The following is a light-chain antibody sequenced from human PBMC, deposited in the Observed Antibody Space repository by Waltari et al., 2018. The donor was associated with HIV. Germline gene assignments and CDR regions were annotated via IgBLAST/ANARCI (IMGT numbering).Light chain of an antibody. CDR2: DVT. CDR1: TSDLRNYNS. J-gene: IGLJ3*02. Sequence: QAALTPPASVSGSPGQSIPLSRTGTTSDLRNYNSFFWYPQPPGTAPQLTIYDVTNRPSGVSNRFSGSKSGNTASLTISGLQAEDESDYYCSSYTGSSGWVFGGGTKLTVL. V-gene: IGLV2-14*03. CDR3: SSYTGSSGWV.